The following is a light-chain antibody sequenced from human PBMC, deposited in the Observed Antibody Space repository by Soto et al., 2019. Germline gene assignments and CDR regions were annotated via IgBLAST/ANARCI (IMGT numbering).Light chain of an antibody. CDR2: DAS. J-gene: IGKJ4*01. CDR1: QVISKF. V-gene: IGKV1-33*01. Sequence: DIQMTQSPSSLSESVGDRVTIICEASQVISKFLNWYQQKPGKAPKLLIFDASDLETGVPSRFSGHRSGTDFSFTISSLQPEDIATYYCQQYDNYPLTFGGGTKVEVK. CDR3: QQYDNYPLT.